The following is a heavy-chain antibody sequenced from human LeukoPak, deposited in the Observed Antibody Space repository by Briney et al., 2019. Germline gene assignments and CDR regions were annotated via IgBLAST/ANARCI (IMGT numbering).Heavy chain of an antibody. Sequence: GGSLRLSCTTSGFNFGDHATTWVRQAPGKGLEWVGFIRSKAYRGTTEYAASVKGRFTISRDDSKSVVYLQMNSLKGEDTAVYYCSRGPIQLWVHNGVDVWGQGTTVTVSS. V-gene: IGHV3-49*04. CDR3: SRGPIQLWVHNGVDV. D-gene: IGHD5-18*01. CDR1: GFNFGDHA. CDR2: IRSKAYRGTT. J-gene: IGHJ6*02.